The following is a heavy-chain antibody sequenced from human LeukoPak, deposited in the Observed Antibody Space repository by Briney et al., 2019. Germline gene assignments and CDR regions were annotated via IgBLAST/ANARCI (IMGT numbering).Heavy chain of an antibody. CDR1: GFTFSSYA. D-gene: IGHD3-22*01. Sequence: GGSLRLSCAASGFTFSSYAMHWVRQAPGKGLEWGAVISYDGSNKYYADSVKGRFTISRDNSKNTLYLQMNSLRAEDTAVYYCARQTDYYDGSGYYARAFDIGGQGTMVTVSS. CDR3: ARQTDYYDGSGYYARAFDI. CDR2: ISYDGSNK. J-gene: IGHJ3*02. V-gene: IGHV3-30-3*01.